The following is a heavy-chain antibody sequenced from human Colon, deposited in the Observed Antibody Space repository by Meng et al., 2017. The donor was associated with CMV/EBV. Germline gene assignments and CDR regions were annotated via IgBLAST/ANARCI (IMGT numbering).Heavy chain of an antibody. D-gene: IGHD4-17*01. CDR2: ISADSGDT. V-gene: IGHV1-18*01. CDR3: VREGQTEPTVYFQH. Sequence: QVQMEQAVGEVKNPVASVKVSCKASGYACTTYGSCWVRQARVQGLEWMGWISADSGDTKYAQNVQDRVTMTSDTTTSTAYMELTSLRSDDTARYYCVREGQTEPTVYFQHWGQGTLVTVSS. J-gene: IGHJ1*01. CDR1: GYACTTYG.